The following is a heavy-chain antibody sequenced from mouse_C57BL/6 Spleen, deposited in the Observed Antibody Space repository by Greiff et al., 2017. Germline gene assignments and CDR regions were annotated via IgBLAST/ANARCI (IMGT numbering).Heavy chain of an antibody. CDR1: GFTFSDYY. J-gene: IGHJ2*01. V-gene: IGHV5-16*01. CDR2: INYDGSRT. D-gene: IGHD3-2*02. Sequence: EVKLMESEGGLVQPGSSMKLSCTASGFTFSDYYMSWVRQVPEKGLEWVANINYDGSRTYYLDSLQSRFIISRDNAKNILYLQRSSLKSENTATYYCAREHGSGVDYWGQGTTLTVSS. CDR3: AREHGSGVDY.